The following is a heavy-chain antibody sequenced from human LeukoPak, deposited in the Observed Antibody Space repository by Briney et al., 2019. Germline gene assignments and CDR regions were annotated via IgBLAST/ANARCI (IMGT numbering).Heavy chain of an antibody. Sequence: PGGSLRLSCAASGFTFSDYYMSWIRQAPGKGLEWVSYISSSGSTIYYADSVKGRFTISRDNAKNSLYLQMNSLRAEDTAVYYCVRTKDSSSDAFDIWGQGTMVTVSS. CDR2: ISSSGSTI. CDR3: VRTKDSSSDAFDI. V-gene: IGHV3-11*04. D-gene: IGHD6-6*01. J-gene: IGHJ3*02. CDR1: GFTFSDYY.